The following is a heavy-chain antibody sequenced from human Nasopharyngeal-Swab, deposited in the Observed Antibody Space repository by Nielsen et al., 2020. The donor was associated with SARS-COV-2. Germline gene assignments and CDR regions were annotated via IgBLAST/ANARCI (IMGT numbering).Heavy chain of an antibody. CDR2: IYPDDSDT. Sequence: GESLKIPCKGSGYSFTTFWITWVRQLPGKGLDWLGTIYPDDSDTRYSPSFQGQVTFSVDKSTSTAYLQWSSLKASDTAMYYCSRLRGSAFYYYYLGVWSKGTTVTVSS. D-gene: IGHD2-15*01. CDR1: GYSFTTFW. CDR3: SRLRGSAFYYYYLGV. V-gene: IGHV5-51*01. J-gene: IGHJ6*03.